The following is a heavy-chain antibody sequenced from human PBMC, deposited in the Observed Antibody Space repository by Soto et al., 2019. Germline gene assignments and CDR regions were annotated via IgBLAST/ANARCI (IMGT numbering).Heavy chain of an antibody. V-gene: IGHV3-30*18. J-gene: IGHJ6*02. CDR3: AKFQRGYYNVPNYYYGMDV. CDR2: ISYDGSNK. CDR1: GFTFSSYG. Sequence: GGSLRLSCAASGFTFSSYGMHWVRQAPGKGLEWVAVISYDGSNKYYADTVKGRFTISRDNSKNTLYLQMNRLRAEDTAVYYCAKFQRGYYNVPNYYYGMDVWGQGTTVTSP. D-gene: IGHD3-9*01.